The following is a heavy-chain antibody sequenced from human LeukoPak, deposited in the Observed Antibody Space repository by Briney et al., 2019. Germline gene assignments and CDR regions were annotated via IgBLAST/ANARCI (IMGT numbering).Heavy chain of an antibody. J-gene: IGHJ4*02. Sequence: ASVKVSCKASGYTFPNYGISWVRQAPGQGLGWMGWLSADNGNTNYAQKLQGRVTMTTDTSTSTAYMELRSLRSDDTAVYYCARGVVCSGGSCYYFDYWGQGTLVTVSS. CDR2: LSADNGNT. D-gene: IGHD2-15*01. CDR3: ARGVVCSGGSCYYFDY. V-gene: IGHV1-18*01. CDR1: GYTFPNYG.